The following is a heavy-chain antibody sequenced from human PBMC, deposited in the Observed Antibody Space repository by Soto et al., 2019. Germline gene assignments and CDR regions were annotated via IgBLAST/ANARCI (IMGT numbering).Heavy chain of an antibody. J-gene: IGHJ6*02. D-gene: IGHD2-15*01. Sequence: GGSLRLSCAASGFTFSSYGMHWVRQAPGKGLEWVAVISYDGSNKYYADSVKGRFTISRDNSKNTLYLQMNSLRAEDTAVYYCAKEGCSGGSCYSAIGYYYYGMDVWGQGTTVTVSS. CDR1: GFTFSSYG. V-gene: IGHV3-30*18. CDR3: AKEGCSGGSCYSAIGYYYYGMDV. CDR2: ISYDGSNK.